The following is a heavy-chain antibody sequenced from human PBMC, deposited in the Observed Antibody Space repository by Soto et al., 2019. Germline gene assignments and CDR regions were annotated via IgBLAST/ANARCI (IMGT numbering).Heavy chain of an antibody. CDR2: INAGNGNA. J-gene: IGHJ3*02. CDR1: GFAFISYD. D-gene: IGHD4-17*01. V-gene: IGHV1-3*01. CDR3: ASREVTTVKAFDI. Sequence: ASVKVYCKASGFAFISYDLSWVRQAPGQGLEWMGWINAGNGNAEYSQKFQGRVTITRDTSASTAYMELSSLGSEDTAVYYCASREVTTVKAFDIWGQGTMVTVSS.